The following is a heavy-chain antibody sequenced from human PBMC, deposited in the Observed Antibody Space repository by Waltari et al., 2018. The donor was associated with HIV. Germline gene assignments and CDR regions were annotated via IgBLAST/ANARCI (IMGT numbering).Heavy chain of an antibody. CDR2: IKEDGSET. Sequence: VQLVESGGGLVRTGGSLRLSCEASGFCFSNYGLPWVRQSPGKGLEWVANIKEDGSETNYVDSVKGRFTISRDDAKNSLYLQMNSLTADDTAVYFCVRGEKERMLRFLEYLPSGNFDYWGQGTLVTVSS. J-gene: IGHJ4*02. V-gene: IGHV3-7*01. CDR1: GFCFSNYG. CDR3: VRGEKERMLRFLEYLPSGNFDY. D-gene: IGHD3-3*01.